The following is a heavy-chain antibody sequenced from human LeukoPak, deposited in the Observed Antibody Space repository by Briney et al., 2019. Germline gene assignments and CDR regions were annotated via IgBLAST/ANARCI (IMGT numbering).Heavy chain of an antibody. CDR2: ISGSGGST. CDR3: AKDGVASHYDSSGYYYLYYFDY. Sequence: GGSLRLSCAASGFTFSNYAMSWVRQAPGKGLEWVSAISGSGGSTYYADSVKGRFTISRDNSKNTLYLQMNSLRAEDTAVYYCAKDGVASHYDSSGYYYLYYFDYWGQGTLVTVSS. V-gene: IGHV3-23*01. J-gene: IGHJ4*02. CDR1: GFTFSNYA. D-gene: IGHD3-22*01.